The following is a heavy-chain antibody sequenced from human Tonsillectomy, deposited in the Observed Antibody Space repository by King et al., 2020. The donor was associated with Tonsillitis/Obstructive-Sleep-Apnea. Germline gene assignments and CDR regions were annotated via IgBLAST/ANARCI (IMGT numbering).Heavy chain of an antibody. D-gene: IGHD5-24*01. CDR3: AMDGTNYFYGMDV. Sequence: VQLVESGGGVVQPGRSLRLSCAASGITFSRYGMHWVRQAPGKGLEWVTFISYDGSNKYYADSVKGRFTISRDNAKNALYLRMNSLRAEDTAVYYCAMDGTNYFYGMDVWGQGATRTVSS. CDR2: ISYDGSNK. J-gene: IGHJ6*02. CDR1: GITFSRYG. V-gene: IGHV3-30*03.